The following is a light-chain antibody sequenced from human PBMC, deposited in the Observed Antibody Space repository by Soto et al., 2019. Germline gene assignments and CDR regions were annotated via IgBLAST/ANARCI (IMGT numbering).Light chain of an antibody. CDR2: RAS. Sequence: DLQMTQSPSTLSASVGDRVNITCRASQSISSWLAWYQQKPGKAPKLLIYRASDLQTGVPSRFSGSGSGTEFPLTISSLQTDDIATYYCQQYSSYFFTFGPGTKVDVK. CDR3: QQYSSYFFT. J-gene: IGKJ3*01. V-gene: IGKV1-5*03. CDR1: QSISSW.